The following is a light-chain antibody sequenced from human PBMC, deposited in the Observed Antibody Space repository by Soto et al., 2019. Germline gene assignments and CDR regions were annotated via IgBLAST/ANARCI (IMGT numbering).Light chain of an antibody. J-gene: IGLJ2*01. Sequence: QSALTQPASVSGSPGQSITISCTGTSSDIGGYNYVSWYQQHPGKAPKLMIYDVGDRPSGVSNRFSGSKSDNTASLTISGLQAEDEADYYCSSYTSSSHVVFGGGTKLTAL. CDR1: SSDIGGYNY. CDR2: DVG. V-gene: IGLV2-14*03. CDR3: SSYTSSSHVV.